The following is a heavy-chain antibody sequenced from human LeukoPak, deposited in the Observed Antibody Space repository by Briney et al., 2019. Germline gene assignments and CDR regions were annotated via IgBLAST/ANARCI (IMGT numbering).Heavy chain of an antibody. CDR1: GFTFSSYG. CDR3: AKDSYYYGSGSPRHFDY. V-gene: IGHV3-30*18. D-gene: IGHD3-10*01. J-gene: IGHJ4*02. CDR2: ISYDGSNK. Sequence: GGSLRLSCAVSGFTFSSYGMYWVRQAPGKGLEWVAVISYDGSNKYYADSVKGRFTISRDNSKDTLYLQMNSLRAEDTAVYYCAKDSYYYGSGSPRHFDYWGQGTLVTVSS.